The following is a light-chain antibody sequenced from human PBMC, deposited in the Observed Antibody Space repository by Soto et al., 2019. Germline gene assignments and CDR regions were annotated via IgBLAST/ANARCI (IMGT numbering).Light chain of an antibody. CDR3: QQYGSTPLT. V-gene: IGKV3-20*01. CDR2: DAS. Sequence: EIVLTQSPGTLSLSPGERATLSCRASQSVGNNYLAWYQQKPGQAPRFLIYDASSRATGIPDRFSGSGSGTDFTLTISRLAPEDSAVYYCQQYGSTPLTFGGGTTVEIK. CDR1: QSVGNNY. J-gene: IGKJ4*01.